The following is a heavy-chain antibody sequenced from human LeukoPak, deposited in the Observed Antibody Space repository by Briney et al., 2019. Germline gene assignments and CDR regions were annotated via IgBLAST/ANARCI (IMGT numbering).Heavy chain of an antibody. CDR2: INPSGGST. V-gene: IGHV1-46*01. CDR1: GYTFTSYY. CDR3: ARVFSGNSVDYYYGMDV. J-gene: IGHJ6*02. D-gene: IGHD4-23*01. Sequence: ASVKVSCKASGYTFTSYYMHWVRQAPGQGLEWMGIINPSGGSTSYAQKFQGRVTMTRDTSTSTVYMELSSLRSEDTAVYYCARVFSGNSVDYYYGMDVWGQGTTVTVSS.